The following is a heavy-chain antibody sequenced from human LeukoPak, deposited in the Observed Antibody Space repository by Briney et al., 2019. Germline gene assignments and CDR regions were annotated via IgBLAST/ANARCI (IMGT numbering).Heavy chain of an antibody. D-gene: IGHD3-9*01. CDR2: IIPIFGTA. V-gene: IGHV1-69*13. J-gene: IGHJ4*02. CDR3: ARGGDILTEGGGYDY. Sequence: SVKLSCKASGGSFSSYAISWVRQAPGQGLEWMGGIIPIFGTANYAQKFQGRVTITADESTSTAYMELSSLRSEDTAVYYCARGGDILTEGGGYDYWGQGTLVTVSS. CDR1: GGSFSSYA.